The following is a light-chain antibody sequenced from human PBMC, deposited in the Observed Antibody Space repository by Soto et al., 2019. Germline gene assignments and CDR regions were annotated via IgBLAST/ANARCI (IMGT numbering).Light chain of an antibody. CDR3: QSADSSGTSLV. V-gene: IGLV3-25*02. CDR1: ALPKQY. J-gene: IGLJ3*02. CDR2: KDS. Sequence: SYELTQPPSVSVSPGQTARITCSGDALPKQYAYWYQQKPGQAPVLGIYKDSERPSGIPERFSGSSSGTTVTLTISGVQAEDEADYYCQSADSSGTSLVFGGGTKVTVL.